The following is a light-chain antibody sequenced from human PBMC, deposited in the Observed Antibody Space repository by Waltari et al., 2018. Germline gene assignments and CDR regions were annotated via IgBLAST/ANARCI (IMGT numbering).Light chain of an antibody. CDR2: GNS. V-gene: IGLV1-40*01. CDR1: STNIGTAHD. CDR3: QSYDSSLSGSV. Sequence: QSVLTQPPSVSGAPGQRVTISCTGSSTNIGTAHDVPWYQQLPGTAPKLLIDGNSNRPSGVPDRFSGSKSGTSASLAITGLQAEDEADYYCQSYDSSLSGSVFGGGTKLTVL. J-gene: IGLJ2*01.